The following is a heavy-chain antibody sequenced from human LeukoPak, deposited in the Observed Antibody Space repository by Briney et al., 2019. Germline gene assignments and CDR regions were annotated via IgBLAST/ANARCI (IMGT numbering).Heavy chain of an antibody. J-gene: IGHJ4*02. Sequence: SETLSLTCTVSGGSNSSSSYYWGWIRQPPGKGLEWIGSIYYSGSTYYNPSLKSRVTISVDTSKNQFSLKLSSVTAADTAVYYCATSRITMIVVVINPFDYWGQGTLVTVSS. CDR1: GGSNSSSSYY. V-gene: IGHV4-39*01. CDR3: ATSRITMIVVVINPFDY. CDR2: IYYSGST. D-gene: IGHD3-22*01.